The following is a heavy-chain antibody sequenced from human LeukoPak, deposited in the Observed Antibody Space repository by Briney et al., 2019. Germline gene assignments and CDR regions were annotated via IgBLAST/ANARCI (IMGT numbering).Heavy chain of an antibody. Sequence: PSETLSLTCTVSGGSISSSSYYWGWIRQPPGKGLEWIGSIHYSGSTYYNPSLKSRVTMSVDTSKNQFSLKLSSVTAADTAVYYCARGIAAAGYYYYYYMDVWGKGTTVTVSS. CDR3: ARGIAAAGYYYYYYMDV. CDR1: GGSISSSSYY. J-gene: IGHJ6*03. D-gene: IGHD6-13*01. V-gene: IGHV4-39*07. CDR2: IHYSGST.